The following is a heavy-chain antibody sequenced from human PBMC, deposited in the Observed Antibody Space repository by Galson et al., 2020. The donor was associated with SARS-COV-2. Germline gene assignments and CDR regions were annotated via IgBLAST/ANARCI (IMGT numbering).Heavy chain of an antibody. CDR2: ISYDGSNK. CDR1: GFTFSSYA. Sequence: GSLRLSCAASGFTFSSYAMHWVRQAPCKGLEWVAVISYDGSNKYYADSVKGRFTISRDNSKNTLYLQMNSLRAEDTAVYYCARDGTGRSLIVVVPAAMDYWGQGTLVTVSS. V-gene: IGHV3-30*04. J-gene: IGHJ4*02. D-gene: IGHD2-2*01. CDR3: ARDGTGRSLIVVVPAAMDY.